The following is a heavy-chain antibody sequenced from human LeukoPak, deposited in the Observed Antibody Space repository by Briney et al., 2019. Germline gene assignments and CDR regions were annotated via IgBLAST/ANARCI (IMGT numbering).Heavy chain of an antibody. CDR2: IYYSGST. D-gene: IGHD5-18*01. J-gene: IGHJ6*03. CDR1: GGSISSNY. Sequence: SETLSLTCTVSGGSISSNYWSWIRQPPGKGLEWIGSIYYSGSTYYNPSLKSRVTISVDTSKNQFSLKLSSVTAADTAVYYCAREIDTANDYYYYMDVWGKGTTVTVSS. CDR3: AREIDTANDYYYYMDV. V-gene: IGHV4-59*12.